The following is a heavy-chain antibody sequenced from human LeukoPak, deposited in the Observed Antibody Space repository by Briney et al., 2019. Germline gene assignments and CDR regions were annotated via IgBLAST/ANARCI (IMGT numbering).Heavy chain of an antibody. Sequence: SETLSLTCTVSGGSLSSGSYYWSWTRHPPGKGLEWIGYIYYSGSTNYNLYLKSRVTISVDTSKNQFSLKLSSVTAADTAVYYCARGGSSWYAGRTSDWFDPWGQGTLVTVSS. V-gene: IGHV4-61*01. CDR3: ARGGSSWYAGRTSDWFDP. CDR2: IYYSGST. J-gene: IGHJ5*02. CDR1: GGSLSSGSYY. D-gene: IGHD6-13*01.